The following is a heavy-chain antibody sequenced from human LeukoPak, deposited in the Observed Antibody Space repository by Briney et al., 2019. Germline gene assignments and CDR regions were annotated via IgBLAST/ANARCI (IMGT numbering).Heavy chain of an antibody. V-gene: IGHV4-4*02. D-gene: IGHD1-7*01. CDR2: IYHSGST. Sequence: SETLSLTCAVSGGSISSSNWWSWVRQPPGKGLEWIGEIYHSGSTNYNPSLKSRVTISVDKSKNQFSLKLSSVTAADTAVYYCARGDPGWVNWNYPFDPWGQGTLVTVSS. CDR3: ARGDPGWVNWNYPFDP. CDR1: GGSISSSNW. J-gene: IGHJ5*02.